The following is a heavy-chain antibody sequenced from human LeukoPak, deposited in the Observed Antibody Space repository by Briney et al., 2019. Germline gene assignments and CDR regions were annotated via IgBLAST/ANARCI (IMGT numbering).Heavy chain of an antibody. CDR3: ARDRGIGRGYYYYGMDV. CDR1: GGSISSYY. D-gene: IGHD6-13*01. Sequence: KPSETLSLTCTVSGGSISSYYWSWIRQPPGKGLEWIGYIYYSGSTNYNPSLKSRVTISVDPSKNQFSLKLSSVTAADTAVYYCARDRGIGRGYYYYGMDVWGQGTTVTVSS. J-gene: IGHJ6*02. V-gene: IGHV4-59*12. CDR2: IYYSGST.